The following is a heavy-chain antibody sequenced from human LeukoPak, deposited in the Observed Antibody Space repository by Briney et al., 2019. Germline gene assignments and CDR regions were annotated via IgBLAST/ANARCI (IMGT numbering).Heavy chain of an antibody. CDR2: IYYSGST. D-gene: IGHD3-22*01. CDR3: ARRSFYYDSSGYYYLDAFDI. J-gene: IGHJ3*02. V-gene: IGHV4-59*08. Sequence: SETLSLTCTVSGGSISSHYWSWIRQPPGKGLEWIGYIYYSGSTNYNPSLKGRVTISVDTSKNQFSLKLSSVTAADTAVYYCARRSFYYDSSGYYYLDAFDIWGQGTMVTVSS. CDR1: GGSISSHY.